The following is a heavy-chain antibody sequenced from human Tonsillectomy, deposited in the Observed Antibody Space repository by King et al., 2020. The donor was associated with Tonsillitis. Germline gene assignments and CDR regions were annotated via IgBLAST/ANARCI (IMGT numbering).Heavy chain of an antibody. D-gene: IGHD6-19*01. CDR1: GGSISSYY. V-gene: IGHV4-4*07. CDR2: IYTSGST. Sequence: VQLQESGPGLVKPSETLSLTCTVSGGSISSYYWSWIRQPAGKGLEWIGRIYTSGSTNYNPSLKSPVTMSVDTSKNQFSLKLRSVTAADTAVYYCARDRASSGWYGFGYWGQGTLVTVSS. CDR3: ARDRASSGWYGFGY. J-gene: IGHJ4*02.